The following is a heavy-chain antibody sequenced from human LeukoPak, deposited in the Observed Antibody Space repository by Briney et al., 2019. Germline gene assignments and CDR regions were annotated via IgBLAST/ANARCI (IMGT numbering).Heavy chain of an antibody. CDR2: INHSGST. D-gene: IGHD3-22*01. CDR1: GGSXXGYY. CDR3: ARGLDYYDSSGYVLNDY. J-gene: IGHJ4*02. V-gene: IGHV4-34*01. Sequence: ETLSLTCXVYGGSXXGYYWSWIRQPPGKGLEWIGEINHSGSTNYNPSLKSRVTISVDTSKNQFSLKLSSVTAADTAVYYCARGLDYYDSSGYVLNDYWGQGTLVTVSS.